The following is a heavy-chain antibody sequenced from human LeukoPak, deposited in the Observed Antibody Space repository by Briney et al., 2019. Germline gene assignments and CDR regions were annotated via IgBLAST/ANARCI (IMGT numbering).Heavy chain of an antibody. D-gene: IGHD3-3*01. CDR3: ARAGTYYDSWSGLSPGFDI. CDR1: GGSISSYY. Sequence: PSETLSLTCTVSGGSISSYYWSWIRQPAGKGLEWIGRIYTSGSTNYNPSLKSRVTMSVDTSKNQFSLKLSSVTAADTAVYYCARAGTYYDSWSGLSPGFDIWGQGTMVTVSS. V-gene: IGHV4-4*07. CDR2: IYTSGST. J-gene: IGHJ3*02.